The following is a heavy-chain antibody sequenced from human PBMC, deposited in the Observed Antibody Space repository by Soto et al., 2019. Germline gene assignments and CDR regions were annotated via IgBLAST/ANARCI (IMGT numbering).Heavy chain of an antibody. CDR2: LSGSGGTT. CDR1: GVTCSNYA. D-gene: IGHD3-10*01. Sequence: GGSLRLSCTVSGVTCSNYAMKWGRQAPGKGRKWVSSLSGSGGTTYYADSVKGRFIISRDNSKNTLYLLMNSLRAEDTALYYCAKQRADYGSGADTFYFDSWGQGALVTVSS. CDR3: AKQRADYGSGADTFYFDS. J-gene: IGHJ4*02. V-gene: IGHV3-23*01.